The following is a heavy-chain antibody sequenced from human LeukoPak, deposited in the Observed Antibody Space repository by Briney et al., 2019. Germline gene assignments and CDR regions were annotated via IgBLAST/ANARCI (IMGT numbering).Heavy chain of an antibody. J-gene: IGHJ4*02. CDR2: INPSGGST. CDR3: ARAYGGNSPFDY. V-gene: IGHV1-46*01. CDR1: GYTFTHYY. D-gene: IGHD4-23*01. Sequence: ASVKVSCKASGYTFTHYYMYWVRQAPGQGLEWMGIINPSGGSTTYAQKYQGRVTMTRDTSTSTVYMELSSLRSEDTAMYYCARAYGGNSPFDYWGQGSLVTVSS.